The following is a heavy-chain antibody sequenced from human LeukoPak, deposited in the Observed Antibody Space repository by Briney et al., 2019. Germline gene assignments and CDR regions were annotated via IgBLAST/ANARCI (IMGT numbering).Heavy chain of an antibody. J-gene: IGHJ6*02. V-gene: IGHV3-21*01. Sequence: GGSLRLSCAASGFTFSSYSMNWVRQAPGKGLEWVSSISSSSSYIYYADSVKGRFTISRDNAKNSLYLQTNSLRAEDTAVYYCARERDYGDYVRLDYYYYGMDVWGQGTTVTVSS. CDR1: GFTFSSYS. CDR3: ARERDYGDYVRLDYYYYGMDV. D-gene: IGHD4-17*01. CDR2: ISSSSSYI.